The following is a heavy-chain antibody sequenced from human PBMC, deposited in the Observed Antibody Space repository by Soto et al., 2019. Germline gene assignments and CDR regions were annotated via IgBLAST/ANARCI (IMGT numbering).Heavy chain of an antibody. D-gene: IGHD2-2*01. Sequence: PSETLSLTCTVSGGSISSGGYYWSWIRQHPGKGLEWIGYIYYSGSTYYNPSLKSRVTISVDTSKNQFSLKLSSVTAADTAVYYCARGGFSSTSNNWFDPWGKGTLVTVST. CDR3: ARGGFSSTSNNWFDP. CDR1: GGSISSGGYY. V-gene: IGHV4-31*03. CDR2: IYYSGST. J-gene: IGHJ5*02.